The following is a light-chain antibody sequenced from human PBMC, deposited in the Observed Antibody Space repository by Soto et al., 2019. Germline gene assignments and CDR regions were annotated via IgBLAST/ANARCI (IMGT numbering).Light chain of an antibody. Sequence: QLVLTQPRSVSGSPGQSVTISCTGTSSDVGGYYYVSWYQQYPGKAPKVMIYDVNKRPSGVPDRFSGSKSGNTASLTISGLQVEDEADYYCCSYAGSYTFVFGGGTKLTVL. CDR2: DVN. J-gene: IGLJ3*02. CDR1: SSDVGGYYY. CDR3: CSYAGSYTFV. V-gene: IGLV2-11*01.